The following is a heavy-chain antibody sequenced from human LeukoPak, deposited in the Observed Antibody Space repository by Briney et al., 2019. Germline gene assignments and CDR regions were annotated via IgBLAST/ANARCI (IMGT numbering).Heavy chain of an antibody. CDR1: GDSIRSSIYY. CDR2: VYYDGSA. Sequence: SETLSLTCGVSGDSIRSSIYYWGWIRQPPGKGLEWIGSVYYDGSAYYNPSLKSRVTISVDTSKNQLSLELSSVTAADTAVYYCARPLTRGGTYYVWGQGTLVTVSS. D-gene: IGHD1-26*01. J-gene: IGHJ4*02. CDR3: ARPLTRGGTYYV. V-gene: IGHV4-39*01.